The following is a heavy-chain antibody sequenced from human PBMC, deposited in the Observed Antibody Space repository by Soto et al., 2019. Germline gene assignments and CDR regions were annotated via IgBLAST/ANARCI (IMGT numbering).Heavy chain of an antibody. CDR2: IYSGGSI. V-gene: IGHV3-53*01. Sequence: EVQLVESGAGLIQPGGSLRLSCAASGFSVSSNSMSWVRQAPGKGLEWVSSIYSGGSIYYADSVKGRFAISRDNSSNTLYLQMNSLRTEDTAVYYCARVSRYFDWFSYYFDYWGQGTLVTVSS. CDR3: ARVSRYFDWFSYYFDY. CDR1: GFSVSSNS. J-gene: IGHJ4*02. D-gene: IGHD3-9*01.